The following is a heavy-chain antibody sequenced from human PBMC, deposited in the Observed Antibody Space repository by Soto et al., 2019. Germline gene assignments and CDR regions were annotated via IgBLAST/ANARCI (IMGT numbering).Heavy chain of an antibody. V-gene: IGHV4-39*01. CDR1: GGSISSSSHY. CDR2: IYYRGST. D-gene: IGHD4-17*01. Sequence: SETLSLTCTVSGGSISSSSHYWGWIRQPPGKGLEWIGNIYYRGSTYYNPSLKSRVTISVDMSKNQFSLKLSSVTAADTAVYYCARITVTSEYYFDYWGQGTLVTVSS. J-gene: IGHJ4*02. CDR3: ARITVTSEYYFDY.